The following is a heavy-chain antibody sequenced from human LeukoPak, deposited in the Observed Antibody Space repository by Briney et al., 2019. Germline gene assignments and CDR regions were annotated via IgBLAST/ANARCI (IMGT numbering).Heavy chain of an antibody. D-gene: IGHD6-19*01. J-gene: IGHJ6*03. Sequence: GASVTVSCKASGYTFTSYGISWVRQAPGQGLEWMGWISAYNGKTNYAQKLQGRVTMTTDTSTSTAYMELRSLRSDDTAVCYCARSTTWLVAYYYYYYMDVGGKGTTVTVSS. CDR2: ISAYNGKT. V-gene: IGHV1-18*01. CDR1: GYTFTSYG. CDR3: ARSTTWLVAYYYYYYMDV.